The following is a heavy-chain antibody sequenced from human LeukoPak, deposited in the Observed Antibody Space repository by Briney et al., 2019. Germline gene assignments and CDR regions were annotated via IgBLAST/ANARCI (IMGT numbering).Heavy chain of an antibody. D-gene: IGHD1-26*01. Sequence: RPGGSLRLSCAASGFTFDDYGMSWVRQAPGKGLERVSGINWNGGSTGYADSVKGRFTISRDKAKNSLYLQMNSLRAEDTALYYCARAVGATNYFDHWGQGTLVTVSS. J-gene: IGHJ4*02. V-gene: IGHV3-20*04. CDR2: INWNGGST. CDR1: GFTFDDYG. CDR3: ARAVGATNYFDH.